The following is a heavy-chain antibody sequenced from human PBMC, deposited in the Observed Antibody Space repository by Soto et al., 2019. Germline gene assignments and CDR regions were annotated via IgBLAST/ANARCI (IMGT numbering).Heavy chain of an antibody. CDR2: ISYDGSNK. D-gene: IGHD6-13*01. J-gene: IGHJ6*02. Sequence: PGGSLRLSCAASGFTFSSYGMHWVRQAPGKGLEWVAVISYDGSNKYYADSVKGRFTISRDNSKNTLYLQMNSLRAEDTAVYYCAKDAAAGGDYYYYYGMDVWGQGTTVTVSS. CDR1: GFTFSSYG. V-gene: IGHV3-30*18. CDR3: AKDAAAGGDYYYYYGMDV.